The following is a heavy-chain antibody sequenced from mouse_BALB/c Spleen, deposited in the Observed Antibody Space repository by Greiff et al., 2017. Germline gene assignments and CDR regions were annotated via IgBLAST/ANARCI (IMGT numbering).Heavy chain of an antibody. D-gene: IGHD4-1*01. V-gene: IGHV5-17*02. J-gene: IGHJ4*01. Sequence: DVKLVESGGGLVQPGGSRKLSCAASGFTFSSFGMHWVRQAPEKGLEWVAYISSGSSTIYYADTVKGRFTISRDNPKNTLFLQMTSLRSEDTAMYYCARTPLNRDGAMDYWGQGTSVTVSS. CDR1: GFTFSSFG. CDR2: ISSGSSTI. CDR3: ARTPLNRDGAMDY.